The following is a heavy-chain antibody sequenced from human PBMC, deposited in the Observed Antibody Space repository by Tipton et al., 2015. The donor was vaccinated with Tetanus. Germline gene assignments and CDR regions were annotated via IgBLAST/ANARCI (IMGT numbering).Heavy chain of an antibody. CDR3: ARHPPPYYYGSGSYLDY. CDR1: GGSVSGGDYH. D-gene: IGHD3-10*01. Sequence: TLSLTCTVSGGSVSGGDYHWSWIRQPPGKGLELIGYSHYSGSTSSNPSLKSRVTISLDTSKNQFSLKLTSVTAADTAVYFCARHPPPYYYGSGSYLDYWGQGTPVTVSS. CDR2: SHYSGST. J-gene: IGHJ4*02. V-gene: IGHV4-61*08.